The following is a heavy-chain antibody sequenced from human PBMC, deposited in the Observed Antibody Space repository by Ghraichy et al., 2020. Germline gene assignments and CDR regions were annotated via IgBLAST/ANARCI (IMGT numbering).Heavy chain of an antibody. CDR1: GITFSNSW. CDR2: IKQDGSEK. CDR3: ARQITTMRFSRGSNWFDP. Sequence: GGSLRLSCAASGITFSNSWMTWVRQAPGKGLEWVANIKQDGSEKYYVDSVKGRFTISRDNAKKSLYLQMNSLRAEDTAVYYCARQITTMRFSRGSNWFDPWGQGTLVTVSS. V-gene: IGHV3-7*01. D-gene: IGHD5-24*01. J-gene: IGHJ5*02.